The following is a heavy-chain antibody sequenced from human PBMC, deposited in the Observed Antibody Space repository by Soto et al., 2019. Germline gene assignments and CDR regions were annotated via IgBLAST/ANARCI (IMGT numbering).Heavy chain of an antibody. J-gene: IGHJ4*02. D-gene: IGHD2-15*01. V-gene: IGHV4-39*01. CDR3: ARLLTGWYYFDY. CDR1: GGSISSSSYY. Sequence: QLLESGPGLVKPSETLSLTCTVSGGSISSSSYYWGWIRQPPGKGLEWIGSIYYSGSTYYNPSLKSRVTISVDTSKNQFSLKLSSVTAADTAVYYCARLLTGWYYFDYWGQGTLVTVSS. CDR2: IYYSGST.